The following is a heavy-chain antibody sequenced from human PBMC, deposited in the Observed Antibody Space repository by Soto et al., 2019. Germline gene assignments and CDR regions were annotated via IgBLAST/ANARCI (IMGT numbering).Heavy chain of an antibody. J-gene: IGHJ4*02. Sequence: EVQVVESGGDLVQPGGSLRLSCAASGFAFNNDWMRWVRQASGKGLEWVASIKEDGTNTYYADSVRGRFTLSRDNTKNSLYLQMNSLRAEDTAVYYCARGGGIVDNWGQGTRVTVSS. D-gene: IGHD3-10*01. CDR3: ARGGGIVDN. V-gene: IGHV3-7*01. CDR1: GFAFNNDW. CDR2: IKEDGTNT.